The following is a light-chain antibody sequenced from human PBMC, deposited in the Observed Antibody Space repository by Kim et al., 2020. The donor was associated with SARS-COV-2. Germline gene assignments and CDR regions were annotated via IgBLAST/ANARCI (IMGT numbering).Light chain of an antibody. CDR2: GAS. J-gene: IGKJ3*01. CDR1: QNIANF. Sequence: ASVGARVTITYRASQNIANFLNWYPQKPGRAPKLLIYGASTMQSGVPSRFSGRGSGTDFTLTITGLQPQDFATYYCQQSHSIPITFGPGTKVDIK. V-gene: IGKV1-39*01. CDR3: QQSHSIPIT.